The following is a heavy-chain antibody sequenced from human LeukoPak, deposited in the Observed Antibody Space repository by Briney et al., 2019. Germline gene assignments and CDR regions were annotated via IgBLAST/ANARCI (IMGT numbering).Heavy chain of an antibody. J-gene: IGHJ4*02. CDR3: ARLTGGIGSFFDY. CDR2: IYPGDSNI. V-gene: IGHV5-51*01. Sequence: GESLKISCKGSGYSFSDYWIAWVRQMPGKGLEWMGTIYPGDSNIKYSPSFQGQGTISVDKSINTAYLQWSSLKASDIAMYYCARLTGGIGSFFDYWGQGTLVTVSS. D-gene: IGHD4-23*01. CDR1: GYSFSDYW.